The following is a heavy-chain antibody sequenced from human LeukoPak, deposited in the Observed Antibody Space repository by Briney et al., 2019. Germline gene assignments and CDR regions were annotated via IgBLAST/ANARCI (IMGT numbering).Heavy chain of an antibody. Sequence: GASVKVSCKASGYSFTGNYIHWVRQAPGQGLEWMGWISAYNGNTNYAQKLQGRVTMTTDTSTSTAYMELRSLRSDDTAVYYCASTSKYNWFDPWGQGTLVTVSS. CDR1: GYSFTGNY. J-gene: IGHJ5*02. CDR3: ASTSKYNWFDP. V-gene: IGHV1-18*04. CDR2: ISAYNGNT. D-gene: IGHD2-2*01.